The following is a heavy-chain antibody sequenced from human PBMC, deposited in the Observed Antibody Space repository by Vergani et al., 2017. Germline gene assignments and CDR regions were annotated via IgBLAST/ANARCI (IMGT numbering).Heavy chain of an antibody. V-gene: IGHV3-72*01. CDR2: TRNKARGYRT. D-gene: IGHD3-3*01. CDR1: GFTLSDYW. J-gene: IGHJ6*04. CDR3: ARTLKFLDMDV. Sequence: EVRLVESGGGLVQPGGSLRLSCATSGFTLSDYWIDWVRQAPGKGLEWVARTRNKARGYRTDYASSVRGSFIVSRDASVKSVSLQTTRLRIDDTAVYFCARTLKFLDMDVWGKGTTVTVSS.